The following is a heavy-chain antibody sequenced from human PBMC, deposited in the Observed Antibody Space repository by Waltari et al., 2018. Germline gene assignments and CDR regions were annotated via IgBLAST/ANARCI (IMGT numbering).Heavy chain of an antibody. CDR3: ARGAYYDFWSGYYGVDY. CDR2: SIPIFGTA. D-gene: IGHD3-3*01. V-gene: IGHV1-69*13. J-gene: IGHJ4*02. Sequence: QVQLVQSGAEVKKPGSSVKVSCKASGGTFSSYAISWVRQAPGQGLEWMGGSIPIFGTANYAQKFQGRVTITADESTSTAYMELSSLRSEDTAVYYCARGAYYDFWSGYYGVDYWGQGTLVTVSS. CDR1: GGTFSSYA.